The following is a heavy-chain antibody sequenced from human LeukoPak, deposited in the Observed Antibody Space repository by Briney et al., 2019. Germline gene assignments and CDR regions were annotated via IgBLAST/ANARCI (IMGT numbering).Heavy chain of an antibody. D-gene: IGHD2-15*01. V-gene: IGHV4-59*08. CDR3: ARHGPDCSGGSCYSLIDY. Sequence: PSETLSLTCTVSGGSISSYDWSWIRQPPGKGLEWIGYIYYSGSTNYNPSLKSRVTISVDTSKNQFSLKLSSVTAADTAAYYCARHGPDCSGGSCYSLIDYWGQGTLVTVSS. J-gene: IGHJ4*02. CDR2: IYYSGST. CDR1: GGSISSYD.